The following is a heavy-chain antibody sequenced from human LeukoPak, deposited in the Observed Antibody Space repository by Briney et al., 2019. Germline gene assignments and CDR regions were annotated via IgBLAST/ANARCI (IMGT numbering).Heavy chain of an antibody. V-gene: IGHV4-34*01. J-gene: IGHJ4*02. CDR1: GGSFSGYY. CDR2: IDHRRST. CDR3: ARGQFWSGYSI. Sequence: PSETLSLTCAVYGGSFSGYYWSWIRQPPGKGLEWIGEIDHRRSTNYNPSLKSRVTMSVDTSKNQFSLNLSSVTAADTAVYYCARGQFWSGYSIWGQGTLVTVSS. D-gene: IGHD3-3*02.